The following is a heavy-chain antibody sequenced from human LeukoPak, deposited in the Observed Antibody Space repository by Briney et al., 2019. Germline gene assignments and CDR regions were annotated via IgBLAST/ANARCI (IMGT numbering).Heavy chain of an antibody. CDR3: ARGPPKDY. Sequence: GASVKVSCKASGYTFTGYYMHWVRQAPGQGLEWMGWINPNNGGTHYAQKFQGRVTMTRDTSISTAYMELSRLSSDDTAVYYCARGPPKDYWGQGTLVTVSS. J-gene: IGHJ4*02. V-gene: IGHV1-2*02. CDR1: GYTFTGYY. CDR2: INPNNGGT.